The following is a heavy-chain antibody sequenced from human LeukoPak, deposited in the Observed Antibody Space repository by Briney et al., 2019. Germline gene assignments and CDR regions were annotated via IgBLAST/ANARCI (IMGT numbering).Heavy chain of an antibody. V-gene: IGHV6-1*01. J-gene: IGHJ4*02. CDR3: ARWDHGTAYFDS. CDR2: TSYRSKWYN. Sequence: SQTLSLTCAISGDSVCSNSVAWNWIRQSQSRDLEWLGRTSYRSKWYNNYAVSVKSRITITPDTSRNQFSLQLKSVTPEDTAVYYCARWDHGTAYFDSWGQGTLVTVSS. CDR1: GDSVCSNSVA. D-gene: IGHD1-26*01.